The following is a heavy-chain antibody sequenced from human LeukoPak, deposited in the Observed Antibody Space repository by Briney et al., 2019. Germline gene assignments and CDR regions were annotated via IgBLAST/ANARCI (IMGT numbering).Heavy chain of an antibody. J-gene: IGHJ4*02. Sequence: PGGSLRLSCAASGFTFSSYAMSWVRQAPGKGLECISYISSSGDTIHYADSVKGRFTFSRDNAKNSLYLQMNSLRAEDTAVYYCARVWGDYSNTDYWGQGTLVTVSS. D-gene: IGHD4-11*01. V-gene: IGHV3-48*01. CDR1: GFTFSSYA. CDR3: ARVWGDYSNTDY. CDR2: ISSSGDTI.